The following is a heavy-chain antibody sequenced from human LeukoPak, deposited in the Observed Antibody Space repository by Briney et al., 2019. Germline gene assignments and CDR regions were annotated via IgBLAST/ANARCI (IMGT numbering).Heavy chain of an antibody. CDR3: ARQVYSSSWSYYFEY. CDR1: GGSISSYY. D-gene: IGHD6-13*01. V-gene: IGHV4-59*01. CDR2: IHYSGST. Sequence: SETLSLTCAVSGGSISSYYWSWIRQPPGRGLEWIGSIHYSGSTSYNSSLKSRVTISIDTSKNQFSLKLTSVTPADTAVYYCARQVYSSSWSYYFEYWGQGILVTVSS. J-gene: IGHJ4*02.